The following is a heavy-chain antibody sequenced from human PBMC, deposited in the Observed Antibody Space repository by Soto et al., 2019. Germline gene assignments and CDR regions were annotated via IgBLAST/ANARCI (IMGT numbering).Heavy chain of an antibody. Sequence: EVQLLESGGGLVQPGGSLGLSCAASGFTFSNYAMSWVRQAPGKGLEWVSGIGASGDGTYYADSVKGRFIISRDNSKNTLHLQINSLRAEDTAVYYCAVRKTGSYFDYWGQGTLVTVSS. CDR3: AVRKTGSYFDY. CDR1: GFTFSNYA. D-gene: IGHD1-26*01. J-gene: IGHJ4*02. CDR2: IGASGDGT. V-gene: IGHV3-23*01.